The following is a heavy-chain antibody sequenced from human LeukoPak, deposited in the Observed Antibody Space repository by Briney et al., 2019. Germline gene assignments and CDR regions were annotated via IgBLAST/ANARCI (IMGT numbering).Heavy chain of an antibody. CDR1: GGSFSGYY. CDR2: INHSGST. J-gene: IGHJ5*02. V-gene: IGHV4-34*01. CDR3: ARYRGRSWCPTPAIDP. D-gene: IGHD6-13*01. Sequence: PSETLSLTCAVYGGSFSGYYWSWLRQPPGKGLEWIGEINHSGSTNYNPSLKSRVTISVDTSKNQFSLKLSSVTAADTAVYYCARYRGRSWCPTPAIDPWGQGTLVTVSS.